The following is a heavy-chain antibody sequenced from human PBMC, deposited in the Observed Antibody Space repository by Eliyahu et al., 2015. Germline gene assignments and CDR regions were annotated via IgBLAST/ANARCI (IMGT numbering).Heavy chain of an antibody. CDR1: GFTFSSYS. CDR2: ISSSSSYI. V-gene: IGHV3-21*01. CDR3: ARDPLNCSGGSCLDY. Sequence: EVQLVESGGGLVKPGGSLRLSCAASGFTFSSYSMNWVRQAPGKGLEWVSSISSSSSYIYYADSVKGRFTISRDNAKNSLYLQMNSLRAEDTAVYYCARDPLNCSGGSCLDYWGQGTLVTVSS. D-gene: IGHD2-15*01. J-gene: IGHJ4*02.